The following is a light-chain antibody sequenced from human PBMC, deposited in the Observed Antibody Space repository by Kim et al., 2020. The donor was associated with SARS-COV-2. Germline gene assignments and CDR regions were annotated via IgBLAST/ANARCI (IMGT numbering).Light chain of an antibody. CDR3: QQRGSWPLT. J-gene: IGKJ1*01. Sequence: EIVLTQSPATLSLSPGERATLSCRASQYLTNYLAWYQQKPGQAPRLLIYDAFNRATGIPPRFSGSGSGTDFTLTISSLEPEDFAVYYCQQRGSWPLTFGQGTKVDIK. CDR1: QYLTNY. CDR2: DAF. V-gene: IGKV3-11*01.